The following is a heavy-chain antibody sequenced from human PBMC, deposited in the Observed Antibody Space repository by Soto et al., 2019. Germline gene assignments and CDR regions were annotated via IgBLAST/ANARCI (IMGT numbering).Heavy chain of an antibody. CDR2: ILYDGSDK. D-gene: IGHD3-10*01. J-gene: IGHJ6*01. CDR3: AKDRIVMIRGVMNYYGMDV. V-gene: IGHV3-30*18. Sequence: QVQLVESGGGVVQPGRSLRLSCAASGFTFSNYGMHWVRQAPGKGLEWVAFILYDGSDKYFADSVKGRFTISRENSKNTLDLQMNSLRAEDTAVYYCAKDRIVMIRGVMNYYGMDVWGQGTMVTVSS. CDR1: GFTFSNYG.